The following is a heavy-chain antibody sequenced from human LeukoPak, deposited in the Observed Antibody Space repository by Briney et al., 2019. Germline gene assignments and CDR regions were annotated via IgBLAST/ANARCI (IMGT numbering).Heavy chain of an antibody. CDR2: ISYDGSNK. D-gene: IGHD6-19*01. J-gene: IGHJ4*02. CDR1: WFTFRSHA. CDR3: ARDSSAHFDY. Sequence: TGGSLRLSRGASWFTFRSHAMHRVRPAPGKGVGWVAVISYDGSNKYYADSVKGQFTISRDNSKNTLYLQMNSLRAEDTAVYYCARDSSAHFDYWGQGTLVTVSS. V-gene: IGHV3-30*16.